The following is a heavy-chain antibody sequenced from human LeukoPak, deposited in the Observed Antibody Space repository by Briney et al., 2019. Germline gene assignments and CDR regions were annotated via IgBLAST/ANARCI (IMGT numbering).Heavy chain of an antibody. CDR3: ASQVRGRDRPRYCSSTSCYKDYYGMDV. D-gene: IGHD2-2*02. Sequence: PSETLSLTCAVYGGSFSGYYWSWIRQPPGKGLEWIGEINHSGSTNYNPSLKSRVTISVDTSKNQFSLRLSSVTAADTAVYYCASQVRGRDRPRYCSSTSCYKDYYGMDVWGQGTTVTVSS. V-gene: IGHV4-34*01. J-gene: IGHJ6*02. CDR1: GGSFSGYY. CDR2: INHSGST.